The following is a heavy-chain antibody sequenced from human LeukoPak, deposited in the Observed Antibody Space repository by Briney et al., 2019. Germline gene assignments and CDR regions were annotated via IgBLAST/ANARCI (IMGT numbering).Heavy chain of an antibody. J-gene: IGHJ4*02. V-gene: IGHV3-23*01. CDR1: GFTFSSYA. CDR2: ISGSGGST. CDR3: ARENYGDYLFDY. Sequence: GGSLRLSCAASGFTFSSYAMSWVRQAPGKGLEWVSAISGSGGSTYYADSVKGRFTISRDNAKNSLYLQMNSLRAEDTAVYYCARENYGDYLFDYWGQGTLVTVSS. D-gene: IGHD4-17*01.